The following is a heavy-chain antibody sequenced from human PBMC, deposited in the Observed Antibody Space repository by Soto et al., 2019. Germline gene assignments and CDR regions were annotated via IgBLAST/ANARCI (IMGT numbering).Heavy chain of an antibody. CDR1: GGSISSYY. Sequence: SETLSLTCTVSGGSISSYYWSWIRQPPGKGLEWIGYIYYSGSTNYNPSLKSRVTISVDTSKNQFSRKLSSGTAADTAVYYCARRVYYDILTGYYDAFDIWGQGTMVTVSS. V-gene: IGHV4-59*08. CDR2: IYYSGST. D-gene: IGHD3-9*01. J-gene: IGHJ3*02. CDR3: ARRVYYDILTGYYDAFDI.